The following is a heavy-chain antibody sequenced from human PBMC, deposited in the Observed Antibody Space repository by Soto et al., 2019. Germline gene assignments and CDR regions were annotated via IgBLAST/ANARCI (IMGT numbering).Heavy chain of an antibody. CDR1: GFTFDDYA. CDR3: AKDRGRLTTVTTLYYFDY. J-gene: IGHJ4*02. V-gene: IGHV3-9*01. D-gene: IGHD4-17*01. Sequence: EVQLVESGGGLVQPGRSLRLSCAASGFTFDDYAMHWVRQAPGKGLEWVSGIRRNSGSIGYADSVKGRFTISRDNAKNSLYLQRNRRRAVDTALYYCAKDRGRLTTVTTLYYFDYWGQGTLVNVSS. CDR2: IRRNSGSI.